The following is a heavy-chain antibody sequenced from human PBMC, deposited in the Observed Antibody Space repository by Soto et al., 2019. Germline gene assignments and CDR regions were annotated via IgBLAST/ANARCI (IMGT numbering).Heavy chain of an antibody. CDR3: ARDNDRPQVGVNYYYILAV. CDR2: IMPVFRTP. D-gene: IGHD2-2*01. CDR1: GGTFRTAA. Sequence: QVQLEQSGAEVKKPGSSVKVSCKASGGTFRTAAISWVRQAPGQGLEWMGGIMPVFRTPDYAQKFQGRVTITADESTNTAYMELSGLRSDDTAVYYCARDNDRPQVGVNYYYILAVWGQGTTITVSS. V-gene: IGHV1-69*12. J-gene: IGHJ6*02.